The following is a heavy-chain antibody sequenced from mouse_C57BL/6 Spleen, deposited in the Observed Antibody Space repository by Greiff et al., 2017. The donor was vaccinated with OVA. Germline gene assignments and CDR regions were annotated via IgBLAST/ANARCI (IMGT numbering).Heavy chain of an antibody. CDR2: IHPNSGST. CDR3: ARGGWEWVYFDY. D-gene: IGHD3-3*01. V-gene: IGHV1-64*01. CDR1: GYTFTSYW. Sequence: QVQLQQSGAELVKPGASVKLSCKASGYTFTSYWMHWVKQRPGQGLEWIGMIHPNSGSTNYNEKFKSKATLTVDKSSSTAYMQLSSLTSEDSAVYYCARGGWEWVYFDYWGQGTTLTVSS. J-gene: IGHJ2*01.